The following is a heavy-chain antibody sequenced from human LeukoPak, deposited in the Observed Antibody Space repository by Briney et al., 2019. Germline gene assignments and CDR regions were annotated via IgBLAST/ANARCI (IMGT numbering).Heavy chain of an antibody. CDR3: ARGASVRRAYYYMDV. V-gene: IGHV1-2*02. CDR1: GYTFTGYY. D-gene: IGHD1-1*01. Sequence: ASVKVSCKASGYTFTGYYMHWVRQAPGQGLEWMGWINPNSGGTNYAQKFQGRVTMTRDASISTAYMELSRLRSDDTAVYYCARGASVRRAYYYMDVWGKGTTVTVSS. J-gene: IGHJ6*03. CDR2: INPNSGGT.